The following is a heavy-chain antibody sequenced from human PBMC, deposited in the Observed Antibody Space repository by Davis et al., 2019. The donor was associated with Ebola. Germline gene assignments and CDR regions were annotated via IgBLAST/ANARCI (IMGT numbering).Heavy chain of an antibody. D-gene: IGHD4-23*01. CDR2: ITSSSTYK. Sequence: GESLKISCAASGFTFSSYWMHWVRQAPGKGLVWVSSITSSSTYKYYADSVRGRFTISRDNAKNSLFLQMNSLKAEDTALYYCAKSWADYGSNSGAFDIWGRGTMVTVSS. V-gene: IGHV3-21*01. CDR1: GFTFSSYW. J-gene: IGHJ3*02. CDR3: AKSWADYGSNSGAFDI.